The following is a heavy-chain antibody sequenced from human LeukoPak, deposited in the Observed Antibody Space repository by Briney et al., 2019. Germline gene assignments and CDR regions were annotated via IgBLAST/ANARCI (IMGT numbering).Heavy chain of an antibody. CDR1: GFTFSSYW. CDR3: ARGWEDIVVVPAANIDY. CDR2: IKQDGSEK. V-gene: IGHV3-7*01. J-gene: IGHJ4*02. D-gene: IGHD2-2*01. Sequence: PGGSLRLSCAASGFTFSSYWMSWVRQAPGKGLEWVANIKQDGSEKYYVDSVKGRFTISRDNAKNSLYLQMNSLRAEDTAVYYCARGWEDIVVVPAANIDYWGQGTLVTVSS.